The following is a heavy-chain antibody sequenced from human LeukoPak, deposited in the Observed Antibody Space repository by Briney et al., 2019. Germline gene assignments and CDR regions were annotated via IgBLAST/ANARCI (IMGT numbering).Heavy chain of an antibody. CDR1: GYTFTSYY. V-gene: IGHV1-2*02. CDR2: INPNSGGT. CDR3: ARVSVAGDFDY. Sequence: ASVKVSCKASGYTFTSYYMHWVRQAPGQGLEWMGWINPNSGGTNYAQKFRGRVTMTRDTSISTAYMELSRLRSDDTAVYYCARVSVAGDFDYWGQGTLVTVSS. J-gene: IGHJ4*02. D-gene: IGHD6-19*01.